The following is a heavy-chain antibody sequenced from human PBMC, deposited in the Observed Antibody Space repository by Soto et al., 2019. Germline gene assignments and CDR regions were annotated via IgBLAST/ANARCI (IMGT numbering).Heavy chain of an antibody. Sequence: LSLTCAVSGGSISSGGYSWSWIRQPPGKGLEWIGYIYHSGSTYYNPSLKSRVTISVDRSKNQFSLKLSSVTAADTAVYYCARDRKGDGYNYFDYWGQGTLVTVSS. D-gene: IGHD5-12*01. CDR3: ARDRKGDGYNYFDY. V-gene: IGHV4-30-2*01. CDR2: IYHSGST. CDR1: GGSISSGGYS. J-gene: IGHJ4*02.